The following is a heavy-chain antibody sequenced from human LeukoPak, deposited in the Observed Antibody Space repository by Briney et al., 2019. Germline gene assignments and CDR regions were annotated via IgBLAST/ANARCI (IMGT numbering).Heavy chain of an antibody. V-gene: IGHV3-30*03. CDR2: ISYDGSKK. Sequence: HPGGSLRLSCAASRFTFNTYGMHWVRQAPGKGLKWVAVISYDGSKKYYADSVKGRFSISRDNAKNSLYLQMNSLRAEDTAVYYCASLQASYYDSSGYPSIPYFDYWGQGTLVTVSS. D-gene: IGHD3-22*01. CDR3: ASLQASYYDSSGYPSIPYFDY. J-gene: IGHJ4*02. CDR1: RFTFNTYG.